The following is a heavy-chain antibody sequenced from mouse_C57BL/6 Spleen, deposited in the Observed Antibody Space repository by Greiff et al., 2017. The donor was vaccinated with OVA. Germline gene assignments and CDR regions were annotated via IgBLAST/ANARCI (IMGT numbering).Heavy chain of an antibody. CDR1: GYSITSGYY. CDR2: ISYDGSN. D-gene: IGHD2-4*01. Sequence: VQLQQSGPGLVKPSQSLSLTCSVTGYSITSGYYWNWIRQFPGNKLEWMGYISYDGSNNYNPSLKNRISITRDTSKNQFFLKLNSVTTEDTATYYCARGGYYDYDGFAYWGQGTLVTVSA. V-gene: IGHV3-6*01. J-gene: IGHJ3*01. CDR3: ARGGYYDYDGFAY.